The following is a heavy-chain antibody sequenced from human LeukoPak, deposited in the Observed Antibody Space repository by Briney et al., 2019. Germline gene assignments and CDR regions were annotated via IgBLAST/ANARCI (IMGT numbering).Heavy chain of an antibody. CDR1: GFTVSKAW. CDR3: TTEGYDILTGLYYFDY. J-gene: IGHJ4*02. V-gene: IGHV3-15*01. CDR2: IKSTTDGGTT. Sequence: PGGSLRLSWAAAGFTVSKAWMGWVRQAPGKGVECVGRIKSTTDGGTTDYDAPVNGRFTISRDDSKNTLYLQMNSLKTEDTAVYYCTTEGYDILTGLYYFDYWGQGTLVTVSS. D-gene: IGHD3-9*01.